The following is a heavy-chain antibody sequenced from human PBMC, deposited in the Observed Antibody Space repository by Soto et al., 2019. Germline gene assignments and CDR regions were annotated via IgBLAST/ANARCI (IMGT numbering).Heavy chain of an antibody. D-gene: IGHD7-27*01. J-gene: IGHJ3*02. V-gene: IGHV3-30*04. CDR3: AIDPRSELGIGAFDI. Sequence: GGSLRLSCAASGFTFSSYAMHWVRQAPGKGLEWVAVISYDGSNKYYADSVKGRFTISRDNSKNTLYLQMNSLRAEDTAVYYCAIDPRSELGIGAFDIWGQGTMVTVSS. CDR1: GFTFSSYA. CDR2: ISYDGSNK.